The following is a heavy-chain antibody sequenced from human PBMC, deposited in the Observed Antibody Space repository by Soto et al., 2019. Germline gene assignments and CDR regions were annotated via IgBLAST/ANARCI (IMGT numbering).Heavy chain of an antibody. J-gene: IGHJ4*02. Sequence: GGSLRLSCAASGFTFSSYAMHWVRQAPGKGLEWVAVISSDGSNKYYADSVKGRFTISRDNSKNTLYLQMNSLRAEDTAVYYFASLSSSSGFDYWGQGTLVTVSS. CDR2: ISSDGSNK. CDR1: GFTFSSYA. D-gene: IGHD6-6*01. V-gene: IGHV3-30-3*01. CDR3: ASLSSSSGFDY.